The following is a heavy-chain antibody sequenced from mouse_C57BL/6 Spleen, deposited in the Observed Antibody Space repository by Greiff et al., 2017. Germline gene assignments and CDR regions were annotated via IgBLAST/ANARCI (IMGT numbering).Heavy chain of an antibody. D-gene: IGHD2-5*01. CDR1: GYAFSSSW. Sequence: VKLVESGPELVKPGASVKISCKVSGYAFSSSWMNWVKQRPGKGLEWIGRIYPGDGDTNYNGKFKGKATLTADKSSSTAYMQLSSLTSEDSAVYFCARSDYSNYGSGSDYWGQGTTLTVSS. V-gene: IGHV1-82*01. J-gene: IGHJ2*01. CDR3: ARSDYSNYGSGSDY. CDR2: IYPGDGDT.